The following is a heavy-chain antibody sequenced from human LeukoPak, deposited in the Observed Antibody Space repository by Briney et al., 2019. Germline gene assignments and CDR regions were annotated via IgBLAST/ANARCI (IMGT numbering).Heavy chain of an antibody. Sequence: PSETLSLTCSVSGGSISSSGYYWGWIRQPPGKGLEWIETIDYSGDTYYNLSLKSRVTISVDTSKNQFSLKLRSVTAADTAVYCCVRLLSATGNFDFWGQGALVTVSS. CDR3: VRLLSATGNFDF. J-gene: IGHJ4*02. CDR2: IDYSGDT. V-gene: IGHV4-39*07. CDR1: GGSISSSGYY. D-gene: IGHD1-1*01.